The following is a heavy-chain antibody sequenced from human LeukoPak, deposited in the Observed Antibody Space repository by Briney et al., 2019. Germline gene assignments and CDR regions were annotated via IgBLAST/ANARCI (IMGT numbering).Heavy chain of an antibody. CDR2: IYYSGST. Sequence: TSETLSLTCTVSGGSISSYYWSWIRQPPGKGLEWIGYIYYSGSTNYNPSLKSRVTISVDTSKNQFSLKLSSVTAADTAVYYCARDEGGTNPLNAFDIWGQGTMVTVSS. V-gene: IGHV4-59*01. CDR3: ARDEGGTNPLNAFDI. J-gene: IGHJ3*02. D-gene: IGHD2-8*01. CDR1: GGSISSYY.